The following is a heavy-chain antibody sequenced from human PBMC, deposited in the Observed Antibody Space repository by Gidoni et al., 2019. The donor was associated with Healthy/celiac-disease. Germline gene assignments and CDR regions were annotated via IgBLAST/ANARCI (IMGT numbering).Heavy chain of an antibody. CDR1: GVSISSSSYY. D-gene: IGHD6-6*01. CDR2: IYYSGST. J-gene: IGHJ4*02. Sequence: QLHLQQSGPGLVKPSETLSLTCTVSGVSISSSSYYWGWIRQPPGKGLEWIGSIYYSGSTYYNPSLKSRVTISVDTSKNQFALKLSSVTAADTAVYYCARTEYSSPSGYWGQGTLVNVAS. V-gene: IGHV4-39*01. CDR3: ARTEYSSPSGY.